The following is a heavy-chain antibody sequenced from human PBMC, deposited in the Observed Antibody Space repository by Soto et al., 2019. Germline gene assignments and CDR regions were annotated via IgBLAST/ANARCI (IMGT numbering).Heavy chain of an antibody. J-gene: IGHJ4*02. V-gene: IGHV5-51*01. CDR1: GYSFTSYW. CDR3: ASASVAGTSTFDY. D-gene: IGHD6-19*01. Sequence: GESLKISCNGSGYSFTSYWICWVRQMPGKGLEWMGIIYPGDSDTRYSPSFQGQVTISADKSISTAYLQWSSLKASDTAMYYCASASVAGTSTFDYWGQGTLVTVSS. CDR2: IYPGDSDT.